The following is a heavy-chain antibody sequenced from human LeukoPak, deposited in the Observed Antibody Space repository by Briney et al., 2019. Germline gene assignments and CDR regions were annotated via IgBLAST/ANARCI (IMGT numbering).Heavy chain of an antibody. CDR2: IYYSGST. J-gene: IGHJ4*02. V-gene: IGHV4-39*01. CDR3: ARLDWNGYFAY. CDR1: GGSISSSSYY. Sequence: PSETLSLTCTVSGGSISSSSYYWGWIRQPPGKGLEWIASIYYSGSTYYNPSLKSRVTISVDTSKNQFSLRLSSVTAADTAVYYCARLDWNGYFAYWGQGTLVTVSS. D-gene: IGHD3-3*01.